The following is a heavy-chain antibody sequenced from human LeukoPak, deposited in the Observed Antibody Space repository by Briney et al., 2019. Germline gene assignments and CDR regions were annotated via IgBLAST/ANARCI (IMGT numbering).Heavy chain of an antibody. V-gene: IGHV3-23*01. CDR3: AKVNCSSSSCYVGFVDY. Sequence: ETLSLTCAVSGGSISSSDWWNWVRQAPGKGLEWVSGINGGGDNTYNADSVKGRFTISRDNSKNTLYLHMNSLRADDTAIYYCAKVNCSSSSCYVGFVDYWGQGTLVAVSS. CDR2: INGGGDNT. J-gene: IGHJ4*02. CDR1: GGSISSSD. D-gene: IGHD2-2*01.